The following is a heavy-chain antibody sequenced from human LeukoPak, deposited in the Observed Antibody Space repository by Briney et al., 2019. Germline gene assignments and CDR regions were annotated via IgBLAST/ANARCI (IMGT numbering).Heavy chain of an antibody. CDR1: GFTVSSNY. J-gene: IGHJ3*02. V-gene: IGHV3-53*01. CDR2: IYSGGST. Sequence: PGGSLRLSCAASGFTVSSNYMSWVRQAPGKRLEWVSVIYSGGSTYYADSVKGRFTISRDNSKNTLYLQMNSLRAEDTAVYYCARDQADLRAFDIWGHGTMVTVSS. CDR3: ARDQADLRAFDI. D-gene: IGHD6-13*01.